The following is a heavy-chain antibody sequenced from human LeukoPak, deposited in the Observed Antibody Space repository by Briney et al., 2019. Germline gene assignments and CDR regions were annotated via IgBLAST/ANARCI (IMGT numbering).Heavy chain of an antibody. CDR3: SGSGWTTDAFDI. CDR1: GFTFSNYN. J-gene: IGHJ3*02. Sequence: GGSLRLSCAASGFTFSNYNMNWVRQAPGKGLEWVSSITTTSTYIYYADSVKGRFTISRDNAKNSLYLQMNSLRAGDTAVYYCSGSGWTTDAFDIWGQGTMVTVSS. D-gene: IGHD6-19*01. CDR2: ITTTSTYI. V-gene: IGHV3-21*01.